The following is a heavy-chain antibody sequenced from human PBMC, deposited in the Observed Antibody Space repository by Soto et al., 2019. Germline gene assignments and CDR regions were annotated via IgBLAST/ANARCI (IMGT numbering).Heavy chain of an antibody. CDR2: IWYDGSNK. D-gene: IGHD3-9*01. CDR1: GFTFSSYG. CDR3: ARGTPGGLVIIRSFDY. V-gene: IGHV3-33*01. J-gene: IGHJ4*02. Sequence: VQLVESGGGVVQPGRSLRLSCAASGFTFSSYGMHWVRLAPGKGLEWVAVIWYDGSNKYYADSVKGRFTISRDNSKNTLYLQMNSLRAEDTAVYSCARGTPGGLVIIRSFDYWGQGTLVTVSS.